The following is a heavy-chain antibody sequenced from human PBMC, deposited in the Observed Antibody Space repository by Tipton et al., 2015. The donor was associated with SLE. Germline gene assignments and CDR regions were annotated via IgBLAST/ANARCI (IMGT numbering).Heavy chain of an antibody. CDR1: GFTFTGYY. Sequence: QLVQSGAELKKPGASVKVSCKASGFTFTGYYFHWVRQAPGQGLEWMGWFNPNSGDTHYAQNFQGRVSMTRDTSISTAYMELISLRFEDTAVYYCARNGGGLGYWGQGTLVTVSS. D-gene: IGHD3-16*01. V-gene: IGHV1-2*02. CDR2: FNPNSGDT. CDR3: ARNGGGLGY. J-gene: IGHJ4*02.